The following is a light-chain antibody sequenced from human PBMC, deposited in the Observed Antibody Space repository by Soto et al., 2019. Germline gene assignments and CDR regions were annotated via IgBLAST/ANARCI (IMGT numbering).Light chain of an antibody. J-gene: IGKJ2*01. CDR3: QQSYRTPHA. Sequence: DIQMTQSPSSLSASVGDRVTITCRASQGVSAYLLWYQQRQGRAPKLLIYAASNLLSGVPSRFSGGGAGTKFTLSIGSLQPEEFAADYCQQSYRTPHAFGRGTKLETK. V-gene: IGKV1-39*01. CDR1: QGVSAY. CDR2: AAS.